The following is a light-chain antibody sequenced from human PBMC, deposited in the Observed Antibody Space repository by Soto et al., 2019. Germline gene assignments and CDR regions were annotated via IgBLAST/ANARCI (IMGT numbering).Light chain of an antibody. CDR3: QQYGSSPLT. J-gene: IGKJ4*01. Sequence: EIVLTQSPGTLSLSPGERATLSCRASQSVSSSYLAWYQQKPGQAPRLLIYGASSRATGIQDRFSGSGSGTDFTLTISRLEPEDFGVYYCQQYGSSPLTFGGGTQVEIK. V-gene: IGKV3-20*01. CDR1: QSVSSSY. CDR2: GAS.